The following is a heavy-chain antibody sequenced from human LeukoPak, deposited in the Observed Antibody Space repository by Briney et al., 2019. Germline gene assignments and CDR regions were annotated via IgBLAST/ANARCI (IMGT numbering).Heavy chain of an antibody. J-gene: IGHJ6*03. CDR1: GDSVSSNSAA. D-gene: IGHD1-26*01. Sequence: SQTLSLTCAISGDSVSSNSAAWNWIRQSPSRGLEWLGRTYYRSKWYNDYAVSVKSRITINPDTSKNQFSLQLNSVTPEDTAVYYCAKDGDQWELNYYYYMDVWGKGTTVTISS. CDR3: AKDGDQWELNYYYYMDV. CDR2: TYYRSKWYN. V-gene: IGHV6-1*01.